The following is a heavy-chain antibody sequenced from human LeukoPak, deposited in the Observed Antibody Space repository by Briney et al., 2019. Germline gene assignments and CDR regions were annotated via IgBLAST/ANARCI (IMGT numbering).Heavy chain of an antibody. J-gene: IGHJ4*02. D-gene: IGHD6-19*01. V-gene: IGHV1-69*13. CDR1: GGTFSSYA. Sequence: GASVKVSCKASGGTFSSYAISWVRQAPGQGLEWMGGIIPIFGTANYAQKFQGRVTITADESTSTAYMELSSLRSEDTAVYYCARVSSGWSSSYFDYWGQGTLVTVSS. CDR2: IIPIFGTA. CDR3: ARVSSGWSSSYFDY.